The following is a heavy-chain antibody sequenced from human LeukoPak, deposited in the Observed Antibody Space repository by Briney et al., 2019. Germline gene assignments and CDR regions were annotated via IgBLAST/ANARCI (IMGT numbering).Heavy chain of an antibody. CDR3: ARSLADSSGHPDAFDI. CDR2: INSNSGGI. D-gene: IGHD3-22*01. CDR1: GYTFTGSH. Sequence: ASVKVSCKASGYTFTGSHMHWVRQAPGQGLEWMGWINSNSGGINSAQKFLGRVTMTRDTSTSTAYMELSSLRSDDTAVYYCARSLADSSGHPDAFDIWGQGTTVTVPS. V-gene: IGHV1-2*02. J-gene: IGHJ3*02.